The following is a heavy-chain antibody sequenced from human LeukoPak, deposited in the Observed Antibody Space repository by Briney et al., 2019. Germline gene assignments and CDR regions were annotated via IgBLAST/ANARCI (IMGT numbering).Heavy chain of an antibody. D-gene: IGHD2-2*01. Sequence: ASVKVSCKASGYTFTGYYMHWVRQAPGQGLEWMGWINPNSGGTNYAQKFQGRVTMTRDTSISTAYMELSRLRSDDTAVYYCAREILIVVPAAANWFDPWGQGTLDTVSS. CDR3: AREILIVVPAAANWFDP. CDR1: GYTFTGYY. CDR2: INPNSGGT. J-gene: IGHJ5*02. V-gene: IGHV1-2*02.